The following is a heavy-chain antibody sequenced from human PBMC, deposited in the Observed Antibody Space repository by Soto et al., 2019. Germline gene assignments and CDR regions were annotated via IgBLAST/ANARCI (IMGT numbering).Heavy chain of an antibody. CDR3: ARGIYLNYGLDV. J-gene: IGHJ6*02. CDR1: EFTFNNYW. CDR2: INTDGSTT. V-gene: IGHV3-74*01. D-gene: IGHD3-16*02. Sequence: EVQLAESGGGLVQPGGSLRLSCAASEFTFNNYWMHWVRQVPGKGLEWVSRINTDGSTTNYADSVMGRFTISGDNAANTVYLQMNSLRAGDTAVYYCARGIYLNYGLDVWGQGATVTVSS.